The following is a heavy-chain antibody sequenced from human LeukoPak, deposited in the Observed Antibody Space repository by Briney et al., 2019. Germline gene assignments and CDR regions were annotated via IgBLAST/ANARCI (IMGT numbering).Heavy chain of an antibody. J-gene: IGHJ4*02. CDR1: GFTFSSYG. CDR2: ISYDGSNK. V-gene: IGHV3-30*18. D-gene: IGHD3-16*02. Sequence: GGSLRLSCAASGFTFSSYGMHWVRQAPGKGLEWVAVISYDGSNKYYADSVKGRFTISRDNSKNTLYLRMNSLRAEDTAVYYCAKVLLRLGELSPFDYWGQGTLVTVSS. CDR3: AKVLLRLGELSPFDY.